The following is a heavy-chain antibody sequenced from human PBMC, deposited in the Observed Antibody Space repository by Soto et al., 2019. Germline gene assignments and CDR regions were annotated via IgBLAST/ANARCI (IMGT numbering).Heavy chain of an antibody. J-gene: IGHJ5*02. CDR2: IYYSGST. Sequence: SETLSLTCTVSGGSISSGGYYWSWIRQHPGKGLEWIGCIYYSGSTYYNPSLKSRVTISVDTSKNQFSLKLSSVTAADTAVYYCARDNSSSWYTGFDPWGQGTLVTVSS. D-gene: IGHD6-13*01. CDR3: ARDNSSSWYTGFDP. CDR1: GGSISSGGYY. V-gene: IGHV4-31*03.